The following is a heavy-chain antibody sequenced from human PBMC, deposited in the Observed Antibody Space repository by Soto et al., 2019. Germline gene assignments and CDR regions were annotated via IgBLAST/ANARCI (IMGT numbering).Heavy chain of an antibody. Sequence: QVQLQESGPGLVKPSETLSLTCTVSGGGIGGYYWTWIRQPPGKGLEWIGYIYNSGSTKYNPSLKSQATISLDTVQTQCTLNMRAVTAADTAVYYCPRERGPYGSSGSHYVGASGMDGLGQGTRVTASS. CDR1: GGGIGGYY. D-gene: IGHD3-22*01. V-gene: IGHV4-59*01. CDR2: IYNSGST. J-gene: IGHJ6*02. CDR3: PRERGPYGSSGSHYVGASGMDG.